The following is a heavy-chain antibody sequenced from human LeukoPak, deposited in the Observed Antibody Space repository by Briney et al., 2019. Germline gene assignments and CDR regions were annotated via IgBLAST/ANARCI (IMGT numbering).Heavy chain of an antibody. V-gene: IGHV5-51*01. D-gene: IGHD6-6*01. J-gene: IGHJ3*02. Sequence: SCAASGFTFSSYSMNWVRQAPGKGLEWMGIIYPGDSDTRYSPSFQGQVTISADKSISTAYLQWSSLKASDTAMYYCARPYSHSSSDAFDIWGQGTMVTVSS. CDR1: GFTFSSYS. CDR2: IYPGDSDT. CDR3: ARPYSHSSSDAFDI.